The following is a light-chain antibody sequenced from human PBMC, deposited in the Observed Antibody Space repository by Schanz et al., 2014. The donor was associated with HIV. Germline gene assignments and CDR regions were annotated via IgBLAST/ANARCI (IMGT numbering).Light chain of an antibody. CDR3: QQSYSSPSIT. J-gene: IGKJ5*01. Sequence: AIRITQSPSSLSASTGDRVTLTCRASQGISSYLAWYQQKPGKAPKLLIYAASTLQSGVPSRFSGSGTGTDFTLIISSLQVEDFATYYCQQSYSSPSITFGQGTRLEIK. CDR1: QGISSY. CDR2: AAS. V-gene: IGKV1-8*01.